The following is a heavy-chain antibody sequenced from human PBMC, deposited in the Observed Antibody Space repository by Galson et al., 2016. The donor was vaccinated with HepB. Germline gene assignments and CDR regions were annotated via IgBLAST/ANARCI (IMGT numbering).Heavy chain of an antibody. D-gene: IGHD3-10*01. J-gene: IGHJ4*02. CDR3: AKDHGYFGSGSHHY. Sequence: SLRLSCAASGFIFNSYGMHWVRQAPGKGLEWVAVISYDGSNKYYADSVKGRFTISRDNSKNTLCLQMNSLRAEDTALYYCAKDHGYFGSGSHHYWGQGTLVTVSS. CDR1: GFIFNSYG. V-gene: IGHV3-30*18. CDR2: ISYDGSNK.